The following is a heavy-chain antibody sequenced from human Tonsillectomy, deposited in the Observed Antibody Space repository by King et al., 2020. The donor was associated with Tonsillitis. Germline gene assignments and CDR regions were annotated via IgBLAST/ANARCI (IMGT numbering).Heavy chain of an antibody. V-gene: IGHV3-15*01. CDR1: GFTFSNAW. Sequence: VQLVESGGGLVKPGGSLRLSCAASGFTFSNAWMSWVRQAPGKGLEWVGRIKSKIDGGTTDYAAPVKGRFSILRDDSTNTLYLQMNSLKTEDTAVYYCTTEIWFGELLRDYWGQGTLVTVSS. CDR2: IKSKIDGGTT. J-gene: IGHJ4*02. D-gene: IGHD3-10*01. CDR3: TTEIWFGELLRDY.